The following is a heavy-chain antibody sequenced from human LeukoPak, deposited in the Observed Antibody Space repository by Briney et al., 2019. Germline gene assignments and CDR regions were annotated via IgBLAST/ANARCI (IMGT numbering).Heavy chain of an antibody. J-gene: IGHJ5*01. Sequence: GGSLRLSCAASGFTFSVYYMSWIRQAPGKGLEWVSYISGSGSTVYYAASVRGRFTISRDNAKNSLFLQMNSLRAEDTAVYYCARDRGNSDPGDWFDSWGQGTLVTVSS. V-gene: IGHV3-11*01. CDR2: ISGSGSTV. CDR1: GFTFSVYY. CDR3: ARDRGNSDPGDWFDS. D-gene: IGHD4-23*01.